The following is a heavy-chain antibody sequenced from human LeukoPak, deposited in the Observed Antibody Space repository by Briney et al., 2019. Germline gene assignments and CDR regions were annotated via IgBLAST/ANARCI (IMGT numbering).Heavy chain of an antibody. V-gene: IGHV3-21*01. D-gene: IGHD3-22*01. CDR3: ARDRGYYDSSGYYHHRVSFDY. CDR2: ISSSSSYI. J-gene: IGHJ4*02. Sequence: PGGSLRLSCAASGFTFSSYSMNWVRQAPGKGLEWVSSISSSSSYIYYADSVKGRFTISRDNAKNSLYLQMNSLRAEDTAVYYCARDRGYYDSSGYYHHRVSFDYWGQGTLVTVSS. CDR1: GFTFSSYS.